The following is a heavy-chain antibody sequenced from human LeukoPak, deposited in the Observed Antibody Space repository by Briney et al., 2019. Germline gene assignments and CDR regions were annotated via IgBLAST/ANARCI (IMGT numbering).Heavy chain of an antibody. Sequence: ASVKVSCKASGYTFTNNYLHWVRQAPGQGLEWMGMIYPRDGSTSYAQNFQGRVTVTRDTSTTTVHMELRGLRSEDTAVYYCAKDQEGFDYWGQETVVTVSS. CDR1: GYTFTNNY. V-gene: IGHV1-46*01. CDR2: IYPRDGST. CDR3: AKDQEGFDY. J-gene: IGHJ4*02.